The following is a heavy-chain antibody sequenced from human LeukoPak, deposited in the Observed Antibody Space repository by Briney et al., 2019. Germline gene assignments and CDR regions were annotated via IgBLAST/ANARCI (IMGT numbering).Heavy chain of an antibody. CDR2: INHSGST. J-gene: IGHJ6*03. D-gene: IGHD6-6*01. CDR1: GGSFSGYY. CDR3: ARGGSSSSPYYYYYYMDV. V-gene: IGHV4-34*01. Sequence: PSETLSPTCAVYGGSFSGYYWSWIRQPPGKGLEWIGEINHSGSTNYNPSLKSRVTISVDTSKNQFSLKLSSVTAADTAVYYCARGGSSSSPYYYYYYMDVWGKGTTVTVSS.